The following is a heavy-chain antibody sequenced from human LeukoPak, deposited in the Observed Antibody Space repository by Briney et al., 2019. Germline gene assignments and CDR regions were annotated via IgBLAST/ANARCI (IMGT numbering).Heavy chain of an antibody. V-gene: IGHV3-48*03. CDR1: GFIFSSYE. CDR2: ISSSGSTI. Sequence: GGSLRLSCAASGFIFSSYEMNWVRQAPGKGLEWVSYISSSGSTIYYADSVKGRFTISRDNAKNSLYLQMNSLRAEDTAVYYCAELGITMIGGVWGKGTTVTVSS. CDR3: AELGITMIGGV. J-gene: IGHJ6*04. D-gene: IGHD3-10*02.